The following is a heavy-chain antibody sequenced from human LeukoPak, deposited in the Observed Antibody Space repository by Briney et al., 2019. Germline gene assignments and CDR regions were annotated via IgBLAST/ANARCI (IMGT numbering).Heavy chain of an antibody. D-gene: IGHD1-1*01. CDR2: IWYDGSNE. CDR3: TGYNTGCTDY. V-gene: IGHV3-33*01. J-gene: IGHJ4*02. CDR1: GFTFRNYG. Sequence: PGGSLRLSCSASGFTFRNYGMHWVRQAPGKSLEWVAVIWYDGSNEYYADSVKGRFTISRDNSKNTLYLQMNSLRVDDSAVYYCTGYNTGCTDYWGQGTLVTVSS.